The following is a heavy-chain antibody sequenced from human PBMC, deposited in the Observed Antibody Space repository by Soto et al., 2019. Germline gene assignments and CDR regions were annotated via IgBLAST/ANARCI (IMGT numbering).Heavy chain of an antibody. CDR1: GGSISSGDYY. J-gene: IGHJ4*02. Sequence: SETLSLTCTVSGGSISSGDYYWSWIRQPPGKGLEWIGYIYYSGSTYYNPSLKSRVTISVDTSKNQFSLKLSSVTAADTAVYYCARAPVDCSGGSCLDYWGQGXLVTVSS. CDR2: IYYSGST. D-gene: IGHD2-15*01. V-gene: IGHV4-30-4*01. CDR3: ARAPVDCSGGSCLDY.